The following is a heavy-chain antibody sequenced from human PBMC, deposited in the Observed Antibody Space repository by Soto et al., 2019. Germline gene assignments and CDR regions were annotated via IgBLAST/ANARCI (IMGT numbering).Heavy chain of an antibody. J-gene: IGHJ4*02. CDR2: ISASGGST. CDR1: GFTFSSYA. V-gene: IGHV3-23*01. Sequence: EVQLLESGGGLVQPGGSLRLSCAASGFTFSSYAMSWVRQAPGKGLEWVSAISASGGSTYYADSVKGRFTISRDNSKNTLYLQMNSLRAEDTAVYYCAKDHPSGVVVVAATIFDYWGQGTLVTVSS. CDR3: AKDHPSGVVVVAATIFDY. D-gene: IGHD2-15*01.